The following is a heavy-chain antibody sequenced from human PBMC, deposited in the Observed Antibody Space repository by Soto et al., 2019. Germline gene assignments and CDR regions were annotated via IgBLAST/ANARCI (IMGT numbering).Heavy chain of an antibody. CDR1: GYTFTSYA. CDR3: ARDRSVLDYFEY. CDR2: INAGNGNT. Sequence: ASVKVSCKXSGYTFTSYAMHWVRQAPGQRLEWMGWINAGNGNTKYSQKFQGRVTITRDTSASTAYMELSSLRSEDTAVYYCARDRSVLDYFEYWGQGTLVTVSS. J-gene: IGHJ4*02. D-gene: IGHD1-26*01. V-gene: IGHV1-3*01.